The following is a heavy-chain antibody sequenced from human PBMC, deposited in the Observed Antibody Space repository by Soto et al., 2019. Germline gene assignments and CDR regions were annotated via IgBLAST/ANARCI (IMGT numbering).Heavy chain of an antibody. Sequence: GSLRLSCVASGFIFSDYAMHWARQAPGKGLGWVALISPAGTNQYYADSAKGRFTISRDNSKNTLYLQMNSLRPEDTGLYYCARENSRISPRLFQHWGHGTLVTVSS. D-gene: IGHD6-6*01. J-gene: IGHJ1*01. V-gene: IGHV3-30-3*01. CDR3: ARENSRISPRLFQH. CDR1: GFIFSDYA. CDR2: ISPAGTNQ.